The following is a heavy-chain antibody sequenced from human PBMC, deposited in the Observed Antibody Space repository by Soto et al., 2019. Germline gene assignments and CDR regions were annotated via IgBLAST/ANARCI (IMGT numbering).Heavy chain of an antibody. D-gene: IGHD4-17*01. V-gene: IGHV1-69*13. CDR3: ARGSLYGALTNYGMDV. CDR1: GGTFSSYA. Sequence: SVKVSCKASGGTFSSYAISWVRQAPGQGLEWMGGIIPIFGTANYAQKFQGRVTITADESTSTAYMELSSLRSEDTAVYYCARGSLYGALTNYGMDVWGQGTTVTVSS. J-gene: IGHJ6*02. CDR2: IIPIFGTA.